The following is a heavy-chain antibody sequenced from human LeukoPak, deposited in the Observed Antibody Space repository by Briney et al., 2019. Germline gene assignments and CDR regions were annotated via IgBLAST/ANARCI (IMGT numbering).Heavy chain of an antibody. D-gene: IGHD2-2*01. CDR3: AKGKYGRSWMGHFYPINV. V-gene: IGHV3-30*18. CDR2: IAYDGSCT. Sequence: GKSLRLSCAASGFRFSSYDIHWVRQAPGKGLEWLAVIAYDGSCTNYGDSVKGRFTVSRDNRQNTLYLEMTSLSTEDSAVFYCAKGKYGRSWMGHFYPINVWGQGRLVTVSP. CDR1: GFRFSSYD. J-gene: IGHJ3*01.